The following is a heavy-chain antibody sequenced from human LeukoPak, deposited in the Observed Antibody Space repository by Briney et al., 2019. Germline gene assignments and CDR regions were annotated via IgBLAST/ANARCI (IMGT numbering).Heavy chain of an antibody. Sequence: PGGSLRLSCAVSGFTVSSNYMGWVRQAPGKGLEWVSVLYASGSIYYANSVKGRLSISRDNSENTLFLQMNTLRAEDTAVYYCARLEKNSYYYMDVWGKGTTVTVSS. CDR1: GFTVSSNY. J-gene: IGHJ6*03. CDR2: LYASGSI. V-gene: IGHV3-53*01. CDR3: ARLEKNSYYYMDV. D-gene: IGHD1-1*01.